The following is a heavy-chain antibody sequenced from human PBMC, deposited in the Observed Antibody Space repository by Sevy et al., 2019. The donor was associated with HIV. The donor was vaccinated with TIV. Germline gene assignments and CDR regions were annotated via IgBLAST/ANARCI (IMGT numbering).Heavy chain of an antibody. CDR1: GFTFSRYW. D-gene: IGHD3-22*01. Sequence: GGSLRLSCAASGFTFSRYWMTWVRQTPGKGLEWVANIKQDGSEEYYVDSVKGRFTISRDNAKNSLYLQMNSLRAEDTAVYYCARLRDDSSGYHLDYWGQGTLVTVSS. CDR3: ARLRDDSSGYHLDY. CDR2: IKQDGSEE. J-gene: IGHJ4*02. V-gene: IGHV3-7*01.